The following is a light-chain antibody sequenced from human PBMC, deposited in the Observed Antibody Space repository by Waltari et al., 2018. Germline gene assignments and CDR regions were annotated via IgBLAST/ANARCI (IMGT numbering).Light chain of an antibody. CDR2: AAS. CDR3: QQSYSTPPALT. Sequence: DIQMTQSPSSLSASVGDRVTITCRASQSISSYLNWYQQKPGQAPKLLIYAASSLQSGVPSRFSGSGSGTDFTLTISSLQPEAFATYYCQQSYSTPPALTFGGGTKVEIK. V-gene: IGKV1-39*01. J-gene: IGKJ4*01. CDR1: QSISSY.